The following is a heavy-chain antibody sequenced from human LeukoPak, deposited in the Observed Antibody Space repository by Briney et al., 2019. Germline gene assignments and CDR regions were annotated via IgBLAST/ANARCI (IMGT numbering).Heavy chain of an antibody. V-gene: IGHV1-2*02. CDR2: INPNSGGT. CDR1: GYTFTGYY. CDR3: ARVLVRGVIPPFGY. D-gene: IGHD3-10*01. Sequence: ASVKVSCKASGYTFTGYYMHWVRQAPGQGLEWMGWINPNSGGTNYAQKFQGRVTMTRDTSISTAYMELSRLRSDDTAVYYCARVLVRGVIPPFGYWGQGTLVTVSS. J-gene: IGHJ4*02.